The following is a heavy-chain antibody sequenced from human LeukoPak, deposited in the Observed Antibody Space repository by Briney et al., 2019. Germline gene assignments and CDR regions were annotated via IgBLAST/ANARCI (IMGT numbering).Heavy chain of an antibody. CDR3: ARGLGFDY. J-gene: IGHJ4*02. V-gene: IGHV4-61*02. CDR2: IYTSGST. Sequence: SETLSLTCTVSGGSISSGSYYWSWIRQPAGKGLEWIGRIYTSGSTNYNPSLKSRVTISVDTSKNQFSLKLSSVTAADTAAYYCARGLGFDYWGQGTLVTVSS. CDR1: GGSISSGSYY. D-gene: IGHD7-27*01.